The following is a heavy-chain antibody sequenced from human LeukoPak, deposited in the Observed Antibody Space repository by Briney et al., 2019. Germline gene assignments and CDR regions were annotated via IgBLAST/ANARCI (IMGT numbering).Heavy chain of an antibody. CDR3: ALSLHCSSTSCYFDY. J-gene: IGHJ4*02. D-gene: IGHD2-2*01. Sequence: ASVKVSCKASGGTFSSYAISWVRQAPGHGLEWMGGIIPIFGTANYAQKFQGRVTITADESTSTAYMELSSLRSEDTAVYYCALSLHCSSTSCYFDYWGQGTLVTVSS. CDR2: IIPIFGTA. V-gene: IGHV1-69*01. CDR1: GGTFSSYA.